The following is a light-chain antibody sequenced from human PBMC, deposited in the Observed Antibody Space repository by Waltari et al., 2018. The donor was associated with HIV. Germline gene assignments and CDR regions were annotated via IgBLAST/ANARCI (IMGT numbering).Light chain of an antibody. CDR1: GSTLGAADH. CDR3: QSFDSSLNGIL. J-gene: IGLJ2*01. Sequence: QSVLTQPPSVSGAPGQRVALSCPRGGSTLGAADHVHRYQQLPGPAPTLLISGNTNRPSGVPDRFSGSKSGTSASLAITGLQAEDEADYYCQSFDSSLNGILFGGGTKLTVL. CDR2: GNT. V-gene: IGLV1-40*01.